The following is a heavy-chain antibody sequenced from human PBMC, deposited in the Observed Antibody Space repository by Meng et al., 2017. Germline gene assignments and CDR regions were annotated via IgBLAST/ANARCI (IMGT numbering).Heavy chain of an antibody. D-gene: IGHD1-26*01. Sequence: QVEPVQSGAAVKMPVASGKVSSKASGSTFTGYYMHWGRQAPGQGLEWMGRINPNSGGTNYAQKFQVRVTMTRDTSISTAYMELSRLRSDDTAVYYCSRVGGSNDYWGQGTLVTVSS. CDR3: SRVGGSNDY. CDR1: GSTFTGYY. J-gene: IGHJ4*02. CDR2: INPNSGGT. V-gene: IGHV1-2*06.